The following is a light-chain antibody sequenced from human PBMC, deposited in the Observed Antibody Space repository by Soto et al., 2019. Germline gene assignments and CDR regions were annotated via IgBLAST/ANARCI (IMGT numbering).Light chain of an antibody. CDR2: DNS. CDR1: SSNIGAGYD. V-gene: IGLV1-40*01. J-gene: IGLJ7*01. Sequence: QSVLTQPPSVSGAPGQRVTISCTGSSSNIGAGYDVHWYQQLPGTAPKLLIYDNSNRPSGVPDRFSGSKSGTSASLAITGLRAEDEADYYCQSYDSSLSGAVFGGGTQLTVL. CDR3: QSYDSSLSGAV.